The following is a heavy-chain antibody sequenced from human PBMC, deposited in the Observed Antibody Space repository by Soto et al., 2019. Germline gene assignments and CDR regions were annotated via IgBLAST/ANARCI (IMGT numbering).Heavy chain of an antibody. Sequence: ASVKVSCKASGYTFTSYYMHWVRQAPGQGLEWMGIINPSGGSTSYAQKFQGRVTMTRDTSTSTVYMELSSLRSEDTAVYYCARDPTKIRYFDWLLYAVNWFDTWGQGTLVTVSS. J-gene: IGHJ5*02. CDR3: ARDPTKIRYFDWLLYAVNWFDT. V-gene: IGHV1-46*01. CDR1: GYTFTSYY. CDR2: INPSGGST. D-gene: IGHD3-9*01.